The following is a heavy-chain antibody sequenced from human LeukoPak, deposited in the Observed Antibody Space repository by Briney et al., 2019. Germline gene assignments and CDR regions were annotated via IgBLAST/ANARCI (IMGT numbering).Heavy chain of an antibody. D-gene: IGHD1-26*01. J-gene: IGHJ3*02. CDR1: GFTFSTYW. CDR3: ARGGSYLSAFDI. CDR2: IKSDGSST. Sequence: GGSLRLSCAASGFTFSTYWMHWVRQGPGKGLVWVSRIKSDGSSTSYADSAKGRFTISRDNAKNTLYLQMNSLRAEDTAVYYCARGGSYLSAFDIWGQGTMVTVSS. V-gene: IGHV3-74*01.